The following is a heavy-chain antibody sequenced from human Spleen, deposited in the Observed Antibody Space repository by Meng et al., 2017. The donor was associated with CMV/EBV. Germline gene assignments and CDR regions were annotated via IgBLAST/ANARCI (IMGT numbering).Heavy chain of an antibody. CDR1: GYTFTGYY. Sequence: ASVKVSCKASGYTFTGYYMHWVRQAPGQGLEWMGWINPNSGGTNYAQKFQGRVTMTRDTSISTAYMDLSRLRSDATAVYYCARVPRKFIGALDYWGQGTLVTVSS. V-gene: IGHV1-2*02. J-gene: IGHJ4*02. D-gene: IGHD5-12*01. CDR3: ARVPRKFIGALDY. CDR2: INPNSGGT.